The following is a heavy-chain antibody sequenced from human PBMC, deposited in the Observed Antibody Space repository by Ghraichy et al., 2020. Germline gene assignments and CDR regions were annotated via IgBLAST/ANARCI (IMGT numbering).Heavy chain of an antibody. J-gene: IGHJ4*02. Sequence: LSLTCAASGFSFSTYSLNWVRQAPGQGLEWVSPINSYKTDIYYADSVKGRFTISRDNAKNSLYLQMNSLRAEDTAVYYCVRSYSGSYTQFDYWGQGTLVTVSA. CDR3: VRSYSGSYTQFDY. CDR1: GFSFSTYS. V-gene: IGHV3-21*01. CDR2: INSYKTDI. D-gene: IGHD1-26*01.